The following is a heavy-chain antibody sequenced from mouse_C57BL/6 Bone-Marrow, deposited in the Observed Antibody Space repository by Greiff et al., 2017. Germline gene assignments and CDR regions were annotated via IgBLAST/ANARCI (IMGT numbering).Heavy chain of an antibody. D-gene: IGHD1-1*01. J-gene: IGHJ3*01. CDR2: IYPGSGNT. CDR1: GYTFPDYY. CDR3: ARTFPHYYGSSLFAY. Sequence: QVQLQQSGAELVRPGASVKLSCKASGYTFPDYYINWVKQRPGQGLEWIARIYPGSGNTYYNEKFKGKATLTAEKSSSTAYMQLSSLTSEDSAVYFCARTFPHYYGSSLFAYWGQGTLVTVSA. V-gene: IGHV1-76*01.